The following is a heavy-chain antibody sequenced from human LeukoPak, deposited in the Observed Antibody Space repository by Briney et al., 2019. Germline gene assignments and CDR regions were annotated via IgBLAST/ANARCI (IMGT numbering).Heavy chain of an antibody. D-gene: IGHD3-10*01. CDR1: GFTFSSYG. CDR2: IWYDGSNK. V-gene: IGHV3-33*01. CDR3: AALGYYGSGNYYYYYMDV. Sequence: GGSLRLSCAASGFTFSSYGMHWVRQAPGKGLEWVAVIWYDGSNKYYADSVKGRFTISRDNSKNTLYLQMNSLRAEDTAVYYCAALGYYGSGNYYYYYMDVWGKGTTVTVSS. J-gene: IGHJ6*03.